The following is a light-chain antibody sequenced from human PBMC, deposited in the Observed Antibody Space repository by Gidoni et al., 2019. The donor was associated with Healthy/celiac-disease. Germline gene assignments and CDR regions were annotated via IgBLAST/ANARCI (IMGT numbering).Light chain of an antibody. CDR2: DAS. Sequence: DIQMTQSPSSLSASVGDRVTITCQASQDISNYLNWYQQKPGKAPKLLIYDASNLETGFPSRFSGSGSGTDFTFTISSLQPEDIATYYCQQYDNLKCSFGQGTKLEIK. V-gene: IGKV1-33*01. CDR1: QDISNY. J-gene: IGKJ2*04. CDR3: QQYDNLKCS.